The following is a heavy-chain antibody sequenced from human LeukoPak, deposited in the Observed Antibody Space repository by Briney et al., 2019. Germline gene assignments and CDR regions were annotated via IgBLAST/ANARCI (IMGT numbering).Heavy chain of an antibody. D-gene: IGHD3-10*01. Sequence: PSETLSLTCTVSGGSITDYYWSWIRQPPGKGLEWIGYISDSGTTNYNPSLKNRVTTSLDTSKNQFSLQLRSVTAADTAVYYCARDFMVREYQVNYYYHYMDVWGTGATITVSS. CDR3: ARDFMVREYQVNYYYHYMDV. CDR1: GGSITDYY. J-gene: IGHJ6*03. CDR2: ISDSGTT. V-gene: IGHV4-59*01.